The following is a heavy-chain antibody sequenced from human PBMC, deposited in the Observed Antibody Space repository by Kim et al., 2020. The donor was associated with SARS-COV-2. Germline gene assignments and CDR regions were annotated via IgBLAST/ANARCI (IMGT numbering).Heavy chain of an antibody. CDR3: ARGRIHYSSGWYTNWFDP. V-gene: IGHV1-18*04. J-gene: IGHJ5*02. CDR1: GYTFTSYG. D-gene: IGHD6-19*01. CDR2: ISAYNGNT. Sequence: ASVKVSCKASGYTFTSYGISWVRQAPGQGLEWMGWISAYNGNTNYAQKLQGRVTMTTDTSTSTAYMELRSLRSDDTAVYYCARGRIHYSSGWYTNWFDPWGQGTLVTVSS.